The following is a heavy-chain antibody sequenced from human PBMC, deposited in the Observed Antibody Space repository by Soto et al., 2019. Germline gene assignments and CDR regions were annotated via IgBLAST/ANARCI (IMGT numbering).Heavy chain of an antibody. CDR2: IDPSDSYI. CDR3: ARGHCTSTNCLRQYYGMDV. CDR1: GYSFSSFW. J-gene: IGHJ6*02. Sequence: PGESLKISCEGSGYSFSSFWISWVRQMPGKGLEWVGRIDPSDSYINYSPSFQGRVTISADKSSSTAYLQMNSLRAEDTAVYYCARGHCTSTNCLRQYYGMDVWGLGTTVTV. D-gene: IGHD2-2*01. V-gene: IGHV5-10-1*01.